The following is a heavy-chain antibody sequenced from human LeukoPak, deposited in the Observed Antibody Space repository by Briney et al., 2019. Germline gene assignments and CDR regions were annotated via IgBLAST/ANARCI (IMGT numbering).Heavy chain of an antibody. CDR1: GFTFSSYE. Sequence: GGSLRLSCAASGFTFSSYEMNWVRQAPGKGLEWVSQISSSGGTKYYADFVKGRFTISRDNAKNSVYLQMNSLRAEGTAVYYCARLSYFEFWGVYWGQGTLVTVSS. V-gene: IGHV3-48*03. CDR3: ARLSYFEFWGVY. D-gene: IGHD3-3*01. J-gene: IGHJ4*02. CDR2: ISSSGGTK.